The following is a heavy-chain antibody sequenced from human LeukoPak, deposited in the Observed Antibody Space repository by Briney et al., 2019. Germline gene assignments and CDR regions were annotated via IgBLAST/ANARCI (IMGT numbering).Heavy chain of an antibody. Sequence: GESLKISCKGSGYSFTSYWIGWVRQMPGKGLEWMGIIYPGDSDTRYSPSFQGQVTISADKSISTAYLQWSSLKASDTAMYYCARPDSSSWYGGGAFDYWGQGTLVTVSS. D-gene: IGHD6-13*01. CDR2: IYPGDSDT. J-gene: IGHJ4*02. CDR3: ARPDSSSWYGGGAFDY. V-gene: IGHV5-51*01. CDR1: GYSFTSYW.